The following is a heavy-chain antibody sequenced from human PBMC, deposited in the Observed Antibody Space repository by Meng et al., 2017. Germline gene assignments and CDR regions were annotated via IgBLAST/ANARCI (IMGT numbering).Heavy chain of an antibody. CDR1: GGTFSSYA. J-gene: IGHJ2*01. CDR2: IIPIFGTA. D-gene: IGHD3-22*01. CDR3: ATRHYYDSSGYSYWYFDL. Sequence: HGHLVQAGAEVKNPGFSVKVSCKASGGTFSSYAISWVRQAPGQGLEWMGGIIPIFGTANYAQKFQGRVTITADESTSTAYMELSSLRSEDTAVYYCATRHYYDSSGYSYWYFDLWGRGTLVTVSS. V-gene: IGHV1-69*01.